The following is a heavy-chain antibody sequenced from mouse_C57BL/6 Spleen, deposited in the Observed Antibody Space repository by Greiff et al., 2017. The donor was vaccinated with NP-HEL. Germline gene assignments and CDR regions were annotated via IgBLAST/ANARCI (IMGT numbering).Heavy chain of an antibody. Sequence: EVKLQESGAELVRPGASVKLSCTASGFNIKDYYMHWVKQRPEQGLEWIGRIDPEDGDTEYAPKFQGKATMTADTSSNTAYLQLSSLTSEDTAVYYCTSYGSSVYWYFDVWGTGTTVTVSS. CDR2: IDPEDGDT. D-gene: IGHD1-1*01. CDR3: TSYGSSVYWYFDV. V-gene: IGHV14-1*01. J-gene: IGHJ1*03. CDR1: GFNIKDYY.